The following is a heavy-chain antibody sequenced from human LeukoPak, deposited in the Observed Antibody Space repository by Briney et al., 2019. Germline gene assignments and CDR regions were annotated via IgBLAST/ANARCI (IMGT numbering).Heavy chain of an antibody. CDR1: GFTFSSYS. CDR2: ISSSISYI. V-gene: IGHV3-21*04. Sequence: PGGSLRLSCAASGFTFSSYSMNWVRQAPGKGLEWVSSISSSISYIYYGDSVKGRFTISRDNAKNSLYVQMNSLRDEDTAVYYCARRVSLVDYDYVWGSYYFDYWGQGTLVTVSS. D-gene: IGHD3-16*01. CDR3: ARRVSLVDYDYVWGSYYFDY. J-gene: IGHJ4*02.